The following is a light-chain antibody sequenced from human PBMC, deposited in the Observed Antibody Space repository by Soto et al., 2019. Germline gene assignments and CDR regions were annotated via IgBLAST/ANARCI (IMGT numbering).Light chain of an antibody. CDR3: SSYTSSCYV. V-gene: IGLV1-40*01. CDR2: ANT. Sequence: QSVLTQPPSVSGAPGQRVTISCTGSSSNIGAGYDVHWYQQLPGTAPKLLIFANTFRPSGVPDRVSGSKSGTSGSLAITGLQAEDEADYYCSSYTSSCYVFGTGTKV. CDR1: SSNIGAGYD. J-gene: IGLJ1*01.